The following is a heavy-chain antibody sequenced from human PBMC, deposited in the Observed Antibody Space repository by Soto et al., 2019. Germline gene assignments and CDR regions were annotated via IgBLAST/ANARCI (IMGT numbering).Heavy chain of an antibody. D-gene: IGHD6-6*01. CDR2: IIPIFGTA. CDR1: GGTFSSYA. J-gene: IGHJ4*02. CDR3: ARESRQLVWGYYFDY. V-gene: IGHV1-69*13. Sequence: GASVKVSCKASGGTFSSYAISWVRQAPGQGLEWMGGIIPIFGTANYAQKFQGRVTITADESTSTAYMELSSLRSEDTAVYYCARESRQLVWGYYFDYWGQGTLVTVSS.